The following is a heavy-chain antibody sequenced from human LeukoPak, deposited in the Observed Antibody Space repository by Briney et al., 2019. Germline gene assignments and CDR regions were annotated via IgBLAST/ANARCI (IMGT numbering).Heavy chain of an antibody. CDR2: IWYDGSNK. J-gene: IGHJ6*02. CDR3: AGDYGEYYYGMDV. Sequence: QPGRPLRLSCSASGFTFSSYGMHWVRQAPGKGLEWVAVIWYDGSNKYYADSVKGRFTISRDSSKNTLYLQMNSLRAEDTAVYYCAGDYGEYYYGMDVWGQGTTVTVSS. V-gene: IGHV3-33*01. D-gene: IGHD4-17*01. CDR1: GFTFSSYG.